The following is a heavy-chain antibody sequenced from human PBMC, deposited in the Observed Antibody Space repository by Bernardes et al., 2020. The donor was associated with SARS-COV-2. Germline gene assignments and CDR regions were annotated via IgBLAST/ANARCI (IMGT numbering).Heavy chain of an antibody. J-gene: IGHJ1*01. CDR3: ARAAGYYDRSGYYHEYNNH. CDR1: GYTFTSYG. D-gene: IGHD3-22*01. Sequence: ASVKVSCKSSGYTFTSYGISWVRQAPGQGLEWLGLISPNNCNTNFPQKFQGRVTLPTDTSTTTAYMELRSLRSHDTAVYYCARAAGYYDRSGYYHEYNNHWGQGTLVTVSS. CDR2: ISPNNCNT. V-gene: IGHV1-18*04.